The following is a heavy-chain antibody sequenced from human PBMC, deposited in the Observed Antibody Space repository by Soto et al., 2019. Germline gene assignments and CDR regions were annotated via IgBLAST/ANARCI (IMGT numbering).Heavy chain of an antibody. Sequence: GGSLRLSCAASGFTFSSYSMNWVRQAPGKGLEWVSSISSSSSYIYYADSVKGRFTISRDNAKNSLYLQMNSLRAEDTAVYYCARGSTAARFPRSFSYYYGMDVWGQGTTVTVSSGKPTRGESLKISCKGSAYNPKKADYYYGMDVWGQGTTVTVSS. V-gene: IGHV3-21*01. J-gene: IGHJ6*02. CDR3: ARGSTAARFPRSFSYYYGMDVWGQGTTVTVSSGKPTRGESLKISCKGSAYNPKKADYYYGMDV. CDR1: GFTFSSYS. D-gene: IGHD6-6*01. CDR2: ISSSSSYI.